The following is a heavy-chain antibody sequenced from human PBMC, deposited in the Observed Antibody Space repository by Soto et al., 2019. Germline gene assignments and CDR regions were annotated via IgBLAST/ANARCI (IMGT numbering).Heavy chain of an antibody. J-gene: IGHJ5*02. CDR1: GFTFSNAW. Sequence: GGSLRLSCAASGFTFSNAWMNWVRQAPGKGLEWVGRIKSKTDGGTTDYAAPVKGRFTISRDDSKNTLYLQMNSLKTEDTAVYYCTTDPLVLLWFGVAWFDPWGQGTLVTVSS. CDR2: IKSKTDGGTT. D-gene: IGHD3-10*01. V-gene: IGHV3-15*07. CDR3: TTDPLVLLWFGVAWFDP.